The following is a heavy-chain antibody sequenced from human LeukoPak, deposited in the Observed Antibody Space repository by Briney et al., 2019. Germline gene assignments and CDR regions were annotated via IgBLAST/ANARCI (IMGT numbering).Heavy chain of an antibody. Sequence: GGSLRLSCAASGFTFSSHEMNWVRQAPGKGLEWLSYISDSGSPIYYADSVKGRFTVSRDNAKNSLYLQMNSLRAEDTALYYCARQTLGATAYSAFDFWGQGTLVTVSS. J-gene: IGHJ3*01. V-gene: IGHV3-48*03. D-gene: IGHD3-16*01. CDR2: ISDSGSPI. CDR1: GFTFSSHE. CDR3: ARQTLGATAYSAFDF.